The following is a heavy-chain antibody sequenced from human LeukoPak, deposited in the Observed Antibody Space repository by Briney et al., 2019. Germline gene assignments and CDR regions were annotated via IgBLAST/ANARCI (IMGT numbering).Heavy chain of an antibody. Sequence: SVKVACKASGGTLSSYAISWVRQAPGQGLEWMRGIIPIFGTANYAQKFQGRVTITTDESTSTAYMELSSLRSEDTAVYYFARWADFWIGYSDYWRQGTLVTVSS. CDR3: ARWADFWIGYSDY. CDR1: GGTLSSYA. J-gene: IGHJ4*02. V-gene: IGHV1-69*05. D-gene: IGHD3-3*01. CDR2: IIPIFGTA.